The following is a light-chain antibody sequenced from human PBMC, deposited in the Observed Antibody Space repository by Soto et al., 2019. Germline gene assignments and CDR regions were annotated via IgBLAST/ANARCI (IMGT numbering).Light chain of an antibody. CDR2: DAS. CDR1: QSIRTC. V-gene: IGKV3-11*01. Sequence: ALTQSPATLSLSPGERATLSCMASQSIRTCLAWYKQKPGQAPRLVIFDASNRANGVPARFGGSGSGTDFTLTINSLEPEDFAVYYCQQRNVWAPITFGQGTRLEF. CDR3: QQRNVWAPIT. J-gene: IGKJ5*01.